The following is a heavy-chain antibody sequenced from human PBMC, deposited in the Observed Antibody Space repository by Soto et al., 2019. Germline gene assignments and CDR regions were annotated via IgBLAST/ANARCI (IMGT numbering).Heavy chain of an antibody. D-gene: IGHD3-10*01. CDR1: GGSISSGGYY. CDR3: ARTCRGSSASCYYGMDV. V-gene: IGHV4-31*03. J-gene: IGHJ6*02. CDR2: IYYSGST. Sequence: SETLSLTCTVSGGSISSGGYYWSWIRQHPGKGLEWIGYIYYSGSTYYKPSLKSRVTISVDTSKNQFSLKLSSVTAADTAVYYCARTCRGSSASCYYGMDVWGQGTTVTVSS.